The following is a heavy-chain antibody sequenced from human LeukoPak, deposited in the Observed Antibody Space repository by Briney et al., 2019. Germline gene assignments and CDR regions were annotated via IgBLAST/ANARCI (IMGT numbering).Heavy chain of an antibody. J-gene: IGHJ4*02. CDR1: GFTFSNYW. V-gene: IGHV3-74*01. CDR2: INSDGSST. CDR3: AREGDANVDTPMESFFDY. Sequence: SGGSLRLSCAASGFTFSNYWMHWVRQAPGKGLVWVSRINSDGSSTNYADSVKGRFTISRDNAKNTLYLQMNSLRAEGTAVYYCAREGDANVDTPMESFFDYWGQGTLVTVSS. D-gene: IGHD5-18*01.